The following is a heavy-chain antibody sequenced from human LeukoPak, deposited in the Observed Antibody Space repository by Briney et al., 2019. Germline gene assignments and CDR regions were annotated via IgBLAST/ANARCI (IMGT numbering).Heavy chain of an antibody. D-gene: IGHD6-13*01. CDR1: GFTFSSYS. CDR3: ARGGSSWFSY. J-gene: IGHJ4*02. CDR2: IHDGGSPI. V-gene: IGHV3-48*01. Sequence: PGGSLRLSCAASGFTFSSYSMTWVRQAPGKGLEWISYIHDGGSPIYYADSVKGRFTVSRDNAKNSLYLQMSGLRAEDTAVYYCARGGSSWFSYWGQGTLVTVSS.